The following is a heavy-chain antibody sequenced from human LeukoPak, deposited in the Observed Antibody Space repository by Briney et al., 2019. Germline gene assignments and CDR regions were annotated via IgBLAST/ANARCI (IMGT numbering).Heavy chain of an antibody. J-gene: IGHJ2*01. CDR2: IYYSGTT. CDR3: ATYRTSFIYWYFDL. Sequence: SETLSLTCTVSGGSISSYYWSWIRQPPGKELEWIGYIYYSGTTNYNPSLESRVTISVDTSRNQFSLKLSSVTAADTAVYYCATYRTSFIYWYFDLWGRGTLVTVSS. V-gene: IGHV4-59*01. D-gene: IGHD2-2*01. CDR1: GGSISSYY.